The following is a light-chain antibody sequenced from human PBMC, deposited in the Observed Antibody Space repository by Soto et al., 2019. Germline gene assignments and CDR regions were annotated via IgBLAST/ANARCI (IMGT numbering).Light chain of an antibody. CDR2: EVS. Sequence: QSALTQPPSASGSPGQSVTISCTGTSSDVGGNNYVSWYQQHPGKAPKLMIYEVSTRPSGVPDRFSGSKSGTTASLTGSGLQAEDEADYYCSSDAGSNNLVFGGGTKLTVL. CDR3: SSDAGSNNLV. V-gene: IGLV2-8*01. CDR1: SSDVGGNNY. J-gene: IGLJ2*01.